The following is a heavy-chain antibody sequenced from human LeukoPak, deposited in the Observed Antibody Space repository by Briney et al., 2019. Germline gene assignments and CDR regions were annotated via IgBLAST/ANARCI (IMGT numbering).Heavy chain of an antibody. J-gene: IGHJ4*02. V-gene: IGHV1-46*01. CDR3: AAVYHYQQLPIDY. CDR2: INPSGATT. D-gene: IGHD6-13*01. Sequence: ALVKVSCKASGYTFTRSYMHWVRQAPGQGLGGMGIINPSGATTSYAQKFPGTLTMTPDTSTTTVYMELTSLRSEHTAVYYCAAVYHYQQLPIDYWGQGTLVTVSS. CDR1: GYTFTRSY.